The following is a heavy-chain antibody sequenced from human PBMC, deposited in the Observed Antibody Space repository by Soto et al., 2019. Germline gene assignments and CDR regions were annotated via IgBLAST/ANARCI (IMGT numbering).Heavy chain of an antibody. J-gene: IGHJ3*01. CDR3: ARGQYSAFDV. Sequence: QVQLQQSGPKLVRPSQTLSLACAVSGDSVSNKIVAWNWIRQSPSRGLEWLGRAYSGSKFYNEDIPSFKRRIAIYTDTSKNQFSLQLNSVTAADTAVYFCARGQYSAFDVWGQGTMVVVSS. D-gene: IGHD4-4*01. CDR1: GDSVSNKIVA. V-gene: IGHV6-1*01. CDR2: AYSGSKFYN.